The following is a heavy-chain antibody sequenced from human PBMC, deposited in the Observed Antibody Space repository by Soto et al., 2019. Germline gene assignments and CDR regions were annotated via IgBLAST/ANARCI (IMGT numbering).Heavy chain of an antibody. Sequence: GASVKVSCKASGGTFTSYAISWVRQAPGQGLEWMGGIIPIFGTANYAQKFQGRVTITADESTSTAYMELSSLRSEDTAVYYCATDDSSGYTGDYFDYWGQGTQVTVSS. CDR1: GGTFTSYA. J-gene: IGHJ4*02. CDR3: ATDDSSGYTGDYFDY. D-gene: IGHD3-22*01. CDR2: IIPIFGTA. V-gene: IGHV1-69*13.